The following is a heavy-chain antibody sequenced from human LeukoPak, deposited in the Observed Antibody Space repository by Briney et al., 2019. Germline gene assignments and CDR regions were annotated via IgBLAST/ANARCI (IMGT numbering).Heavy chain of an antibody. J-gene: IGHJ6*03. CDR2: IKQDGSEK. D-gene: IGHD1-26*01. CDR1: GFTLSNYW. Sequence: GGSLRLSCAASGFTLSNYWMSWVRQAPGKGLEWVANIKQDGSEKYYVDSVKGRFAISRDNAKNSLYLQMNSLRAEDTAVYYCARKGVMGDYYFYMDVWGKGATVTVSS. V-gene: IGHV3-7*01. CDR3: ARKGVMGDYYFYMDV.